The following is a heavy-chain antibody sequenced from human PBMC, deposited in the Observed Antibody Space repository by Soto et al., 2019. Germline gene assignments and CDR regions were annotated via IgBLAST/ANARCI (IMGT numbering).Heavy chain of an antibody. Sequence: GGSLRLSCAASGFTFSNYGMHWVRQAPGKGLEWVAVISDDGVSKYYADSVQGRFTISRDNSESVVLLQMNSLRPDDTALYFCARAYYFGSGTSYTLYYWGQGTQVTVCS. CDR1: GFTFSNYG. CDR3: ARAYYFGSGTSYTLYY. CDR2: ISDDGVSK. V-gene: IGHV3-30*03. J-gene: IGHJ4*02. D-gene: IGHD3-10*01.